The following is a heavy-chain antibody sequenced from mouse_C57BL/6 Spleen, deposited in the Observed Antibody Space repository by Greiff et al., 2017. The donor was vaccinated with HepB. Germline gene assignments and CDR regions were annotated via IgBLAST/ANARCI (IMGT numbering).Heavy chain of an antibody. CDR2: ISSGGSYT. D-gene: IGHD3-1*01. CDR1: GFTFSSYG. CDR3: ARGASTSWFAY. Sequence: EVQGVESGGDLVKPGGSLKLSCAASGFTFSSYGMSWVRQTPDKRLEWVATISSGGSYTYYPDSVKGRFTISRDNAKNTLYLQMSSLKAEDTAMYDCARGASTSWFAYWGQGTLVTVSA. J-gene: IGHJ3*01. V-gene: IGHV5-6*01.